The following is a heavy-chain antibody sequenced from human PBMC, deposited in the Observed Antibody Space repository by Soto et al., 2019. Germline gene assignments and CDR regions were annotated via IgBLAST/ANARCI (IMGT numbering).Heavy chain of an antibody. D-gene: IGHD2-15*01. CDR3: AKDRSCSGGSCYSQVSGMDV. Sequence: HPGGSLRLSCAASGFTFDYYAMHWVRQSPGKGLEWVSGISWNSGSIGYADSVKGRFTISRDNAKNSLYLQMNSLRAGDTALYYCAKDRSCSGGSCYSQVSGMDVWGQGTTVTVSS. CDR2: ISWNSGSI. J-gene: IGHJ6*02. CDR1: GFTFDYYA. V-gene: IGHV3-9*01.